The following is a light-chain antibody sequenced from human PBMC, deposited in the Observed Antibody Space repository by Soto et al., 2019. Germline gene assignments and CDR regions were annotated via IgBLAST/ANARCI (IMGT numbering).Light chain of an antibody. CDR1: QSVSNDY. V-gene: IGKV3-20*01. J-gene: IGKJ1*01. CDR2: GAS. CDR3: QPYGSSGT. Sequence: IVMTQSLATLSAAPWERATLSCRAGQSVSNDYLAWYQQKPGQAPRLLIYGASNRATGIPDRFSGIGSGTDFTLTISRMEPEDFAVYYCQPYGSSGTFGQGTKVDIK.